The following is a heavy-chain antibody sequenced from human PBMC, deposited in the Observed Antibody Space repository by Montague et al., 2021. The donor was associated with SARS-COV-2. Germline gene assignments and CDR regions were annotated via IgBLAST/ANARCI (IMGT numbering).Heavy chain of an antibody. J-gene: IGHJ2*01. Sequence: SETLSLTCSVFGGSIRTVSRYWAWLRQPPGKGLVWIGVLYYNGIIYYTLSLRSRVIISASTSKNQFSLMVSSVTAADTAVYYCARHPCLEYFDPWGRGSLVTVSS. CDR2: LYYNGII. D-gene: IGHD3-16*01. V-gene: IGHV4-39*01. CDR3: ARHPCLEYFDP. CDR1: GGSIRTVSRY.